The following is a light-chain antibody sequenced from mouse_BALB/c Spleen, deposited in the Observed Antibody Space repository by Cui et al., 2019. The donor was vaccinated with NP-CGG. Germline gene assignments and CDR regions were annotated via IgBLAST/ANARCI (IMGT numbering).Light chain of an antibody. V-gene: IGLV1*01. CDR1: TGAVTTSNY. CDR2: GTN. Sequence: QAVVTQEYALITSPGETVTLTCHSSTGAVTTSNYANWVQEKPDHLFTGLIGGTNNRAPGVPARFSGSLIGDKAALTITGAQTEDEAIYFCALWYSNHWVFGGGTKLTVL. J-gene: IGLJ1*01. CDR3: ALWYSNHWV.